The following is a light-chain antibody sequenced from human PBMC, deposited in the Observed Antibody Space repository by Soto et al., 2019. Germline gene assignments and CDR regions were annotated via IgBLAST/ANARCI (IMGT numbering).Light chain of an antibody. J-gene: IGKJ1*01. V-gene: IGKV1-8*01. CDR3: QQYNNWPRT. Sequence: AIRMTQSPSSLSASTGDRVTITCRASQGISSYLAWYQQKPGKAPKLLIYAASTLQSGVPSRFSGSGSGTDFTLTISCLQCEDFAVYYCQQYNNWPRTFCQGTKVDIK. CDR2: AAS. CDR1: QGISSY.